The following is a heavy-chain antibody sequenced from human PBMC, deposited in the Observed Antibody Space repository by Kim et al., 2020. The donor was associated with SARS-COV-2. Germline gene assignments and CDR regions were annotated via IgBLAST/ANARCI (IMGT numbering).Heavy chain of an antibody. CDR2: INAGNGNT. CDR1: GYTFTSYA. V-gene: IGHV1-3*01. CDR3: ARGGGDCYAFDI. J-gene: IGHJ3*02. D-gene: IGHD2-21*01. Sequence: ASVKVSCKASGYTFTSYAMHWVRQAPGQRLEWMGWINAGNGNTKYSQKFQGRVTITRDTSASTAYMELSSLRSEDTAVYYCARGGGDCYAFDIWGQGTMVTVSS.